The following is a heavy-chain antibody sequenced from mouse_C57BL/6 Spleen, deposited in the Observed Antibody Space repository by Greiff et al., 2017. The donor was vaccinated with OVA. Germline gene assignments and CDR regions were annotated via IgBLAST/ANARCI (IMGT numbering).Heavy chain of an antibody. CDR3: ARVGGMGYFDY. V-gene: IGHV1-52*01. Sequence: VQLQQPGAELVRPGSSVKLSCKASGYTFTSYWMHWVKQRPIQGLEWIGNIDPSDSETHYNQKFKDKATLTVDKSSSTAYMQLSSLTSEDSAVYYCARVGGMGYFDYWGQGTTLTVSS. J-gene: IGHJ2*01. CDR2: IDPSDSET. D-gene: IGHD2-10*02. CDR1: GYTFTSYW.